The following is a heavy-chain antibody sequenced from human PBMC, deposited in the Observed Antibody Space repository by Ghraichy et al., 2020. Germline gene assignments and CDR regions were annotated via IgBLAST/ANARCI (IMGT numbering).Heavy chain of an antibody. CDR1: GGSISSRSYY. CDR2: IHYSGAT. D-gene: IGHD3-10*01. J-gene: IGHJ4*02. Sequence: ETLSLTCTVSGGSISSRSYYWGWIRQPPGKGLEWIGSIHYSGATYYNPSLKSRVTISVDTSKNQFSLKLSSVTAADTAVYYCASHPSGSSFDYWGQGTLVTVSS. CDR3: ASHPSGSSFDY. V-gene: IGHV4-39*01.